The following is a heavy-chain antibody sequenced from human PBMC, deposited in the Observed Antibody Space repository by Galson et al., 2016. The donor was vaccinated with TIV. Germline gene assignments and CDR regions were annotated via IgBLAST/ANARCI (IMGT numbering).Heavy chain of an antibody. CDR3: AVWSNINYSAL. Sequence: SVKVSCKASGYTFISYYMHWVRQAPGQGLEWVGVIDPSGGGTTYAQKFQARVTMTRDTSTRTVYMELSSLRSDDTAVFYCAVWSNINYSALWGQGTLITVSS. J-gene: IGHJ4*02. CDR1: GYTFISYY. V-gene: IGHV1-46*01. D-gene: IGHD1-7*01. CDR2: IDPSGGGT.